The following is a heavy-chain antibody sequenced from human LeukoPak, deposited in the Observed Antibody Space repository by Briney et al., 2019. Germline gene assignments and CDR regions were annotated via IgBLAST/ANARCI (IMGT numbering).Heavy chain of an antibody. J-gene: IGHJ3*02. V-gene: IGHV3-74*01. D-gene: IGHD3-10*01. Sequence: PGGSLRLSCAASGLTFTSYWMHWVRHAPGKGLVWVSRINSDGSSTSHTDSVKGRSTPGRHNSTNTPWRQVDRLIAEVTGENDGGSTSSADSVMGRFTISRDNAKNTLSLQMNSLRAEDTAVYYCARRGYSGYDNDAFGIWGQGTMVTVSS. CDR1: GLTFTSYW. CDR3: GSTSSADSVMGRFTISRDNAKNTLSLQMNSLRAEDTAVYYCARRGYSGYDNDAFGI. CDR2: INSDGSST.